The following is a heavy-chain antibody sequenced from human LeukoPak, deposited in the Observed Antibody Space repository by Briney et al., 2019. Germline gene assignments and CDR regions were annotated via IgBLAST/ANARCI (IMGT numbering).Heavy chain of an antibody. Sequence: GGSLRLSCAASGFTLSSSEMNWVRQAPGKGLEWVSYICSSGNAIYYADSVRGRFTISRDNAKNSLYLQMNSLRVEDTAVYYCARRRDWFDHWGQGTLVTVSS. V-gene: IGHV3-48*03. CDR3: ARRRDWFDH. CDR2: ICSSGNAI. CDR1: GFTLSSSE. J-gene: IGHJ5*02.